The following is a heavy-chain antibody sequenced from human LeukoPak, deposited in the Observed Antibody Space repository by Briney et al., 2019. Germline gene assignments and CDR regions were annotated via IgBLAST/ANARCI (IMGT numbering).Heavy chain of an antibody. V-gene: IGHV4-59*08. CDR1: SGSISSYQ. D-gene: IGHD2-2*03. Sequence: KPSETLSLTCTVSSGSISSYQWSWIRQPPGKGLEWIGYIYYSGSTNYNPSLKSRVTISVDTSKNQFSLKLSSVTAADTAVYYCARRWMSDALDIWGQGTTVTVSS. CDR2: IYYSGST. CDR3: ARRWMSDALDI. J-gene: IGHJ3*02.